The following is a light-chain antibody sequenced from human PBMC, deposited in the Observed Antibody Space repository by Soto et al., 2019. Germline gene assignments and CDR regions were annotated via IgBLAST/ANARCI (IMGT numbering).Light chain of an antibody. CDR3: QSYDNSLSVYV. CDR1: SSNIGAHYD. V-gene: IGLV1-40*01. J-gene: IGLJ1*01. Sequence: QSELTHPPSVAGAPGQRVTISCTVSSSNIGAHYDVHWYQQLPGTAPKLLIYGNSHRPSGVPDRFSGSKSGTSASLAIPRLQAEDEAHYSCQSYDNSLSVYVFGTGTKVTLL. CDR2: GNS.